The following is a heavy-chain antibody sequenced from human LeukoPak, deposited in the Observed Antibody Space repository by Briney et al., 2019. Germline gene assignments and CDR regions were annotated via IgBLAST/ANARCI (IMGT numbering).Heavy chain of an antibody. V-gene: IGHV1-69*05. J-gene: IGHJ4*02. CDR2: IIPIIGTA. Sequence: ASVKVSCKGSGGTFSSYAISWVRQAPGQGLEWMGRIIPIIGTAKYAQKFQGRLTRTTDASTSTAYMELSRLRSEDTAVYYCARGEGYCSGGSCLVDYWGPGTLVTVSS. CDR1: GGTFSSYA. CDR3: ARGEGYCSGGSCLVDY. D-gene: IGHD2-15*01.